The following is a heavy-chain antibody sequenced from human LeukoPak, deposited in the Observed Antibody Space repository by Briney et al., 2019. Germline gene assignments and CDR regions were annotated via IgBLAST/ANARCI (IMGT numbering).Heavy chain of an antibody. V-gene: IGHV1-3*01. Sequence: ATVKVSCKASGYTFTSYAIHWVRQAPGQRLEWMGWTSAGNGNTKYSQNFQGRVTFISNTSATTAFMELSSLRSEDAAVYYCARDSGSGNNDYWGQGTLVTVSS. CDR1: GYTFTSYA. J-gene: IGHJ4*02. CDR2: TSAGNGNT. CDR3: ARDSGSGNNDY. D-gene: IGHD1-26*01.